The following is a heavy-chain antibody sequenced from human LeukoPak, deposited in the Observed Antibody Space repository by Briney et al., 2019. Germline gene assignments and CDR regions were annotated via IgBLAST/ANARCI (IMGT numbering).Heavy chain of an antibody. CDR3: ARGRSYDYVWGSYGVCAPYYYYGMDV. CDR1: GGSFSGYY. CDR2: INHSGST. D-gene: IGHD3-16*01. J-gene: IGHJ6*04. Sequence: PSETLSLTCAVYGGSFSGYYWSWIRQPPGKGLEWIGEINHSGSTNYNPSLKRRGTISVDTSKNQFSLKLSSVTAADTVVYYCARGRSYDYVWGSYGVCAPYYYYGMDVWGKGTTVTVSS. V-gene: IGHV4-34*01.